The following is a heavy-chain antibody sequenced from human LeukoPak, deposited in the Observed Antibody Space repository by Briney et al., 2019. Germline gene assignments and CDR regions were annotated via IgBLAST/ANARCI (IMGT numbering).Heavy chain of an antibody. CDR2: INPNSGGT. D-gene: IGHD6-19*01. J-gene: IGHJ5*02. Sequence: ASVEVSCKASGYTFTGYYIHWVRQAPGQGLEWMGWINPNSGGTNYAQQFQGRVTMTRDTSISTVYMELGRLRPDDTAVYYCARGRYSSGWYWFDPWGQGTLVTVSS. CDR3: ARGRYSSGWYWFDP. V-gene: IGHV1-2*02. CDR1: GYTFTGYY.